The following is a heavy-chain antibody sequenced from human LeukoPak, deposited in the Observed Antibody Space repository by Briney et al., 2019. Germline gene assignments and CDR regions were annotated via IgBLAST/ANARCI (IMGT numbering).Heavy chain of an antibody. J-gene: IGHJ6*02. CDR1: GFTFSSYA. CDR2: ISYDGSNK. D-gene: IGHD3-10*01. V-gene: IGHV3-30-3*01. CDR3: ARGAGYYYYYGMDV. Sequence: HPGGSLRLSCAASGFTFSSYAMQWVRQAPGKGLEWVAVISYDGSNKYYADSVKGRFTISRDNSKNTLYLQMNSLRAEDTAVYYCARGAGYYYYYGMDVWGQGTTVTVSS.